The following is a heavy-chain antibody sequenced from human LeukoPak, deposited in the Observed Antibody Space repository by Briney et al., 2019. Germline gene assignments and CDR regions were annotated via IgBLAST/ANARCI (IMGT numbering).Heavy chain of an antibody. J-gene: IGHJ3*02. CDR1: GGSIISSDYH. CDR2: ISYRGNT. Sequence: PSETLSLTCTVSGGSIISSDYHWGWVRQPPGKGLEWIGTISYRGNTDYNPSLRSRVTISVDTSNNQFSLRLGSVTAADTAVYHCARHCCSGPAKRVFDIWGQGTWSPSLQ. V-gene: IGHV4-39*01. CDR3: ARHCCSGPAKRVFDI. D-gene: IGHD2-15*01.